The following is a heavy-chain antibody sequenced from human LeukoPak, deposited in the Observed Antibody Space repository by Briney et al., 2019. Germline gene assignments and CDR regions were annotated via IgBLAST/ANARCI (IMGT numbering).Heavy chain of an antibody. Sequence: GRSLRLSCAASGFTFSSYGMHWVRQAPGKGLEWVALISYDGSNKYYADSVKGRFTISRDNSKNTLYLQMNSLRAEDTAVYYCAKLPGIAAAGPFDYWGQGTLVTVSS. V-gene: IGHV3-30*18. CDR3: AKLPGIAAAGPFDY. D-gene: IGHD6-13*01. CDR2: ISYDGSNK. J-gene: IGHJ4*02. CDR1: GFTFSSYG.